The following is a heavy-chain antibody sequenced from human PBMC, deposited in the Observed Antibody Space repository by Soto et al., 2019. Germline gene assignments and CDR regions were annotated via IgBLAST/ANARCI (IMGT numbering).Heavy chain of an antibody. CDR2: MNPNNGNA. CDR1: GFTFITYD. V-gene: IGHV1-8*01. CDR3: ARDLFLRSHSPYYDCGIGYQGSYYYGMDV. J-gene: IGHJ6*02. D-gene: IGHD3-3*01. Sequence: ASVKVSCKASGFTFITYDFSWVRQAAGQGLEWMGWMNPNNGNAGFAQKFRGRINMTRNTSISTAYLELRSLRSDDTAVYYCARDLFLRSHSPYYDCGIGYQGSYYYGMDVLGHGTTVNSP.